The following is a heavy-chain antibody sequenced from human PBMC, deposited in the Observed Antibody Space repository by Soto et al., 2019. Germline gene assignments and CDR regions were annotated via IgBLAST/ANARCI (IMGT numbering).Heavy chain of an antibody. CDR1: GYSFISYW. J-gene: IGHJ4*02. CDR2: IYPGDSDT. V-gene: IGHV5-51*01. D-gene: IGHD2-2*01. Sequence: SLKISCKASGYSFISYWIGWVRQTPGKGLEWVGIIYPGDSDTRYSPSFQGQVTISADKSSSTAYLHWSTLKASDTAMYYCARLSLYCTSTSCYFDSWGQGTLVTVSS. CDR3: ARLSLYCTSTSCYFDS.